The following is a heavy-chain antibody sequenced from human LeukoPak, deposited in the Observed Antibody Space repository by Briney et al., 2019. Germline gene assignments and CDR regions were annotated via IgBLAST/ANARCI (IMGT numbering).Heavy chain of an antibody. V-gene: IGHV4-39*07. CDR3: ARGDSSSWYLGY. CDR1: GGSISSSSYY. D-gene: IGHD6-13*01. Sequence: SETLSLTCTVSGGSISSSSYYWGWIRQPPGKGLEWIGSIYYSGSTYYNPSLKSRVTISVDTSKNQFSLKLSSVTAADTAVYYCARGDSSSWYLGYWGQGTLVTVSS. J-gene: IGHJ4*02. CDR2: IYYSGST.